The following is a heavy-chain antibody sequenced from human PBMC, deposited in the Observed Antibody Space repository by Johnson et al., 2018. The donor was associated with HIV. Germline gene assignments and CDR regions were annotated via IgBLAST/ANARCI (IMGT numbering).Heavy chain of an antibody. D-gene: IGHD7-27*01. CDR3: AKDINWGGTAFDI. J-gene: IGHJ3*02. V-gene: IGHV3-23*01. Sequence: APGKGLEWVSAISGSGHSTYYADSVKGRFTISRDNSENTLYLQMNSLRAEDTAVYYCAKDINWGGTAFDIWGQGTMVTVSS. CDR2: ISGSGHST.